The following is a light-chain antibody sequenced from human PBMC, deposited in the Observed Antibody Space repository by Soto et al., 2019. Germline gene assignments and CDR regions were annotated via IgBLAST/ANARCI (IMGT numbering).Light chain of an antibody. V-gene: IGKV3-20*01. Sequence: EIVLTQSPGTLSLSPGERATLSCGASQSVGSYLTWYQQKPGQAPRLLIYDTSTRATGVPDRFSGSGSGTDFTLTISRLEPEDFAVYYCQQYGRPHLTFGGGTKVDIK. CDR1: QSVGSY. CDR3: QQYGRPHLT. J-gene: IGKJ4*01. CDR2: DTS.